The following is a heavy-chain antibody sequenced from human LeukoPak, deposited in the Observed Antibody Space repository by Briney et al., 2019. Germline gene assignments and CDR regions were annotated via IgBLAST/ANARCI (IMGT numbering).Heavy chain of an antibody. D-gene: IGHD6-19*01. V-gene: IGHV1-69*06. CDR2: IIPISGTA. CDR3: AREEIAVAGPRRFDY. CDR1: GRTFSSYA. Sequence: SVKVSCKASGRTFSSYAISWVRLAPGEGLEWMGVIIPISGTANYAQKFQGRVTITADKSTSTAYMELRSLRSEDTAVYYCAREEIAVAGPRRFDYWGQGTLVTVSS. J-gene: IGHJ4*02.